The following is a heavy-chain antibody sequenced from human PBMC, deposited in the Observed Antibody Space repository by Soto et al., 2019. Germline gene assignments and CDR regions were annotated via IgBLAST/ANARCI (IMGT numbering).Heavy chain of an antibody. CDR3: ARHSLALRKNNWFDP. V-gene: IGHV4-39*01. CDR2: IFYLGSS. D-gene: IGHD3-3*02. J-gene: IGHJ5*02. CDR1: GDSIISSDFY. Sequence: SETLSLTCTVSGDSIISSDFYWGWVRQPPGKGLEWIGSIFYLGSSYYNPSLKSRVTMSVDTSKNQFSLRLRSVTAADAALYFCARHSLALRKNNWFDPWGQGIMVTVSS.